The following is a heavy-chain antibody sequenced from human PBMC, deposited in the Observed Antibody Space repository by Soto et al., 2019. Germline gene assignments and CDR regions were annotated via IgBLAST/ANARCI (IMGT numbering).Heavy chain of an antibody. Sequence: PGGSLRLSCAASGFTFSSYAMRWVRQAPGKGLEWVSAISGSGGSTYYADSVKGRFTISRDNSKNTLYLQMNSLRAEDTAVYYCAKDRFGGPGLSDIWGQGTMVTVSS. CDR3: AKDRFGGPGLSDI. D-gene: IGHD3-10*01. CDR2: ISGSGGST. J-gene: IGHJ3*02. CDR1: GFTFSSYA. V-gene: IGHV3-23*01.